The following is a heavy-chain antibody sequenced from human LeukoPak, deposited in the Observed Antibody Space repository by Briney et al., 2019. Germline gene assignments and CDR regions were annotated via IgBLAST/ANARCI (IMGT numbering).Heavy chain of an antibody. V-gene: IGHV3-7*01. CDR3: ARRSILNWFDP. CDR2: IKQDGSEK. J-gene: IGHJ5*02. D-gene: IGHD2-21*01. CDR1: GFTFSSYW. Sequence: GGSLRLSCAASGFTFSSYWMSWVRQAPGKGLEWVANIKQDGSEKYYVDSVKGRITISRDNARNSLYLQMNSLRAEDTAVYYCARRSILNWFDPWGQGTLVTVSS.